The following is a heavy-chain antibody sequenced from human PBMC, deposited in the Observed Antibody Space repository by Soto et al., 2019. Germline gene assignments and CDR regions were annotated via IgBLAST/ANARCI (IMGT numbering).Heavy chain of an antibody. CDR3: ARLAMEENPKVGSWYFFDY. CDR1: GGSISSGGYF. CDR2: IYYSGRT. Sequence: SETLSLTCSVSGGSISSGGYFYSWIRQHPGQGLEWIGSIYYSGRTYYNASLQSRLSMSVDTSKNHFSLKLTSVTAADTAVYFCARLAMEENPKVGSWYFFDYWGQGVMVTVSS. J-gene: IGHJ4*02. V-gene: IGHV4-31*03. D-gene: IGHD5-18*01.